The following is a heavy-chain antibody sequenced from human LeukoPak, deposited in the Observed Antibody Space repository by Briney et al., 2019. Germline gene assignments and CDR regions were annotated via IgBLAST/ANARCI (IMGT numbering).Heavy chain of an antibody. J-gene: IGHJ4*02. CDR1: GSTFSDYA. Sequence: PGGSLRLSCAASGSTFSDYAITWVRQAPGKGLEWVSHISGNGGSTSYAASVEGRLTVSRNNCKNMLYLQMNSLRVDDTAVYYCAKVRPFTPIAVVPEYFDYWGQGTLVAVSS. CDR3: AKVRPFTPIAVVPEYFDY. V-gene: IGHV3-23*01. D-gene: IGHD3-22*01. CDR2: ISGNGGST.